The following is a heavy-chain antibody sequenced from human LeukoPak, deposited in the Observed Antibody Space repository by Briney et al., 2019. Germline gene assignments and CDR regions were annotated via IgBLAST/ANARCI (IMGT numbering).Heavy chain of an antibody. CDR2: IYYSGST. J-gene: IGHJ4*02. D-gene: IGHD3-10*01. CDR3: ARQSKQILWFGEL. Sequence: SETLSLTCTVSGGSISSSSYYWGWIRQPPGKGLEWIGSIYYSGSTYYNPSLKSRVTISVDTSKNQFSLKLSSVTAADTAVYYCARQSKQILWFGELWGQGTLVTVSS. CDR1: GGSISSSSYY. V-gene: IGHV4-39*01.